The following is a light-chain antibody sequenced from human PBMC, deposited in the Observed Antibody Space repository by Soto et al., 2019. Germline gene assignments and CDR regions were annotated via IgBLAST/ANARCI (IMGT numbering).Light chain of an antibody. V-gene: IGLV2-14*01. CDR2: EVS. CDR1: SSDIGGYKY. Sequence: QSALTQPASVSGSPRQSITISCTGISSDIGGYKYVSWYQQHPGKVPKLIIYEVSNRPSGVSNRFSGSKSGNTASLTISGLQAEDEADYYCSSYTSANPLVFGGGTKLTVL. J-gene: IGLJ2*01. CDR3: SSYTSANPLV.